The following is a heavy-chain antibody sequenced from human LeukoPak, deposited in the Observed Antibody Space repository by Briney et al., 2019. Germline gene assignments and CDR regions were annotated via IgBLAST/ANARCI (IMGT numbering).Heavy chain of an antibody. V-gene: IGHV1-69*13. D-gene: IGHD2-2*02. CDR2: IIPIFGTA. CDR1: GGTFSSYA. CDR3: ATTTTMSCSSTSCYTNSYYYYMDV. J-gene: IGHJ6*03. Sequence: GASVKVSCKASGGTFSSYAISWVRQAPGQGLEWMGGIIPIFGTANYAQKFQGRVTITADESTSTAYMELSSLRSEDTAVYYCATTTTMSCSSTSCYTNSYYYYMDVWGKGTTVTVSS.